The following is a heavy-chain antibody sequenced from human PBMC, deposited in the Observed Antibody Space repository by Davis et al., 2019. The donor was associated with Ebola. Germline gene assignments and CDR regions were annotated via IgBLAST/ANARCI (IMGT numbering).Heavy chain of an antibody. J-gene: IGHJ4*02. V-gene: IGHV4-59*01. CDR3: ARGGRGSYVAGY. CDR2: IYYSGST. D-gene: IGHD1-26*01. CDR1: GGSISSYY. Sequence: MPSETLSLTCTVSGGSISSYYWSWIRQPPGKGLEWIGYIYYSGSTNYNPSLKSRVTISVDTSKNQFPLKLSSVTAADTAVYYCARGGRGSYVAGYWGQGTLVTVSS.